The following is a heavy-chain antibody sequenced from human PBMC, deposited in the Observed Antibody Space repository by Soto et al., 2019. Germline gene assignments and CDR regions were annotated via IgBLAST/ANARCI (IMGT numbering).Heavy chain of an antibody. Sequence: PSETLSLTCTVSGGSISSGGYYWSWIRQHPGKGLEWIGYIYYSGGTYYNPSLKSRVTISVDTSKNQFSLKLSSVTAADTAVYYCARGLRGSSPRYYYYMDVWGKGTTVTVSS. D-gene: IGHD6-13*01. CDR2: IYYSGGT. J-gene: IGHJ6*03. CDR1: GGSISSGGYY. CDR3: ARGLRGSSPRYYYYMDV. V-gene: IGHV4-31*03.